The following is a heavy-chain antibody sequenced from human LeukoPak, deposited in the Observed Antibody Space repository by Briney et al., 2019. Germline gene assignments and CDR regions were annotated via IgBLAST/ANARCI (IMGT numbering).Heavy chain of an antibody. CDR1: GGSFSGYY. CDR3: ERGSMDRSSTSCFFYYYYYMDV. Sequence: PSETLSLTCAVSGGSFSGYYWSWIRQPPGKGLEWIGEINHSGSTNYNPSLKSRVTISVDTSKNQFSLKLRSVTAEDTAVYYCERGSMDRSSTSCFFYYYYYMDVWGKGTTVTVSS. V-gene: IGHV4-34*01. CDR2: INHSGST. J-gene: IGHJ6*03. D-gene: IGHD2-2*01.